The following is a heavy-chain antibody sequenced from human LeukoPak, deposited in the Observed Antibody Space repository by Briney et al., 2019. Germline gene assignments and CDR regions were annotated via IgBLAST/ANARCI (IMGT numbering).Heavy chain of an antibody. J-gene: IGHJ5*02. V-gene: IGHV4-39*07. D-gene: IGHD2-2*01. CDR2: IYYSGST. CDR1: GGSISSSSYY. CDR3: ARGSGIVVVPDAIGWFDP. Sequence: SETLSLTRTVSGGSISSSSYYWGWIRQPPGKGLEWIGSIYYSGSTYYNPSLKSRVTISVDTSKNQFSLKLSSVTAADTAVYYCARGSGIVVVPDAIGWFDPWGQGTLVTVSS.